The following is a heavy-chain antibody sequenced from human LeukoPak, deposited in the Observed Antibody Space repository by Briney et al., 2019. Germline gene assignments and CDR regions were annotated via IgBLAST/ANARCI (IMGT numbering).Heavy chain of an antibody. J-gene: IGHJ4*02. CDR2: IYHSGST. D-gene: IGHD3-3*01. CDR3: ARHNRPATDDFWSGYYFRILSPFDY. CDR1: GYSISSGCY. Sequence: SETLSLTCAVSGYSISSGCYWGWIRRPPGKGLEGIGIIYHSGSTYYNPSLKSRVTLSVDTSKNQFSLKLSSVTAADTAVYYCARHNRPATDDFWSGYYFRILSPFDYWGQGTLVTVSS. V-gene: IGHV4-38-2*01.